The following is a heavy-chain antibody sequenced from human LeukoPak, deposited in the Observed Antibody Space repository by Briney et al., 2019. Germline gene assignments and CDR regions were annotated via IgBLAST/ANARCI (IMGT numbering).Heavy chain of an antibody. J-gene: IGHJ5*02. CDR2: IYTSGST. D-gene: IGHD6-25*01. CDR3: ARVAGYLPTRWFDP. CDR1: GGSISSGSYY. Sequence: PSQTLSLTCTVSGGSISSGSYYWSWIRQPAGKGLEWIGRIYTSGSTNYNPSLKSRVTISVDTSKNQFSLKLSSVTAADTAVYYCARVAGYLPTRWFDPWGQGTHVTVSS. V-gene: IGHV4-61*02.